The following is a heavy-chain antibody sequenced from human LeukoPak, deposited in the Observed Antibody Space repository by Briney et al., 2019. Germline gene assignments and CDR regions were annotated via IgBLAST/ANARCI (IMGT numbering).Heavy chain of an antibody. V-gene: IGHV3-48*02. CDR3: ARGHNWGFDY. CDR1: GFIFSSFA. D-gene: IGHD7-27*01. CDR2: ISPTYDI. Sequence: YPGGSLRLSCAASGFIFSSFAMNWVRQAPGKGLEWVSYISPTYDIYYSDSVRGRFTISRDNAKNSLYLQMNSLRDEDTAVYYCARGHNWGFDYWGQGTLVAVSS. J-gene: IGHJ4*02.